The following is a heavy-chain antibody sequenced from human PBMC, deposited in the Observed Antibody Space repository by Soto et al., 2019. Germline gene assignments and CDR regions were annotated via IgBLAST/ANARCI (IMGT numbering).Heavy chain of an antibody. D-gene: IGHD3-10*01. CDR2: IIPIFGTA. J-gene: IGHJ5*02. V-gene: IGHV1-69*01. CDR3: ARDDYGSGSYYNEDWFDP. CDR1: GRPFSTYA. Sequence: SVKVSCKASGRPFSTYAITWVGQAPGQRVEWMGGIIPIFGTANYAQKFQGRVTITADESTSTAYMELSSLRSEDTAVYYCARDDYGSGSYYNEDWFDPWGQGTLVTVSS.